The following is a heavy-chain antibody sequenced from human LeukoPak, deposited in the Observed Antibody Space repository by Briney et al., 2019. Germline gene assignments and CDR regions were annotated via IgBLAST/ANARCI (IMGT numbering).Heavy chain of an antibody. CDR1: GYTFTGYY. CDR2: INPNSGGT. Sequence: ASVKLSCKASGYTFTGYYMHWLRQAPGQGLEWMGRINPNSGGTNYAQKFQGRVTMTRDTSISTAYMELSRLRSDDTAVYYCARDQGSGYYGVDYWGQGNLVTVSS. J-gene: IGHJ4*02. V-gene: IGHV1-2*06. CDR3: ARDQGSGYYGVDY. D-gene: IGHD3-22*01.